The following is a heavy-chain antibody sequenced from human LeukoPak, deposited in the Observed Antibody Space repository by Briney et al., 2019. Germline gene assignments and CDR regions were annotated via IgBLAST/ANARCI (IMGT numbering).Heavy chain of an antibody. Sequence: ASVKVSCKASGYTFTSYAIHWVRQAPGQRLEWMGSINAGNGNTKSSQKFQGRVTITRDTSASTAYMELSSLRFEDTAVYYCARGLTGGLDPWGQGTLVTVSS. J-gene: IGHJ5*02. CDR3: ARGLTGGLDP. V-gene: IGHV1-3*01. CDR2: INAGNGNT. D-gene: IGHD3-10*01. CDR1: GYTFTSYA.